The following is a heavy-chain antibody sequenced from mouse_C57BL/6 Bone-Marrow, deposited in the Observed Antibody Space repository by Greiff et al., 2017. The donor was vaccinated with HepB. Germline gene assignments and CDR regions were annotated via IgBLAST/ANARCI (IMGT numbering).Heavy chain of an antibody. D-gene: IGHD1-1*01. J-gene: IGHJ1*03. CDR3: ARWIYYYGSSYDWYFDV. CDR1: GYTFTSYW. CDR2: IDPSDSYT. Sequence: QVQLQQPGAELVRPGTSVKLSCKASGYTFTSYWMHWVKQRPGQGLEWIGVIDPSDSYTNYNQKFKGKATLTVDTSSSTAYMQLSSLTPEDSAVYYCARWIYYYGSSYDWYFDVWGTGTTVTVSS. V-gene: IGHV1-59*01.